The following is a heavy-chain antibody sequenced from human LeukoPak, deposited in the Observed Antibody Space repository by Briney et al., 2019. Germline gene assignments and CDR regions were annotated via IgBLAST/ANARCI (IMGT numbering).Heavy chain of an antibody. CDR3: AKSKTQSYYYDSSGHLSSPFDY. V-gene: IGHV3-9*01. CDR2: ISWNSGSI. J-gene: IGHJ4*02. CDR1: GFTFDDYA. D-gene: IGHD3-22*01. Sequence: GGSLRLFCAASGFTFDDYAMHWVRQAPGKGLEWVSGISWNSGSIGYADSVKGRFTISKDNAKNSLYLQMNSLRAEDTALYYCAKSKTQSYYYDSSGHLSSPFDYWGQGTLVTVSS.